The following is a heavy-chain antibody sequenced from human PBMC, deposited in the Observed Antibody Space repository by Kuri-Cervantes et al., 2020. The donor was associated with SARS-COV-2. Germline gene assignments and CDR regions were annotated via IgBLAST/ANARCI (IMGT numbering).Heavy chain of an antibody. CDR3: AREGSSYDSSGYDAFDI. CDR2: IYSGGST. J-gene: IGHJ3*02. V-gene: IGHV3-53*01. CDR1: GFTVSSNY. Sequence: GESLKISCAASGFTVSSNYMSWVRQAPGKGLERVSVIYSGGSTYYADSVKGRFTISRDNSKNTLYLQMNSLRAEDTAVYYCAREGSSYDSSGYDAFDIWGQGTMVTVSS. D-gene: IGHD3-22*01.